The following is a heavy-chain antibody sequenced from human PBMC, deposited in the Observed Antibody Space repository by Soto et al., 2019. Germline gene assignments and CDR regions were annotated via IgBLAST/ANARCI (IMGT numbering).Heavy chain of an antibody. Sequence: PVGSVRLSCAASGFTFSNYAMSWVRQAPGKGLEWVSTISASGGNTYYADSVKGRFTISRDNSKNTLYLQMNSLRAEDTAVYYCAKDIDYDSSGYYSPFDYWGQGALVTVSS. D-gene: IGHD3-22*01. V-gene: IGHV3-23*01. CDR2: ISASGGNT. J-gene: IGHJ4*02. CDR3: AKDIDYDSSGYYSPFDY. CDR1: GFTFSNYA.